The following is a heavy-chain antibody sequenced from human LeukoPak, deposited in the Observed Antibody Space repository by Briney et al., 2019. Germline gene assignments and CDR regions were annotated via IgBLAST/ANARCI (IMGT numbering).Heavy chain of an antibody. V-gene: IGHV4-61*02. CDR1: GGSISSGSYY. J-gene: IGHJ5*02. CDR2: IYTSGST. D-gene: IGHD6-19*01. CDR3: ARDPWLVGGWFDP. Sequence: SQTLSLTCTVSGGSISSGSYYWSWIRQPAGKGLEWIGRIYTSGSTNYNPSLKSRVTISVDTSKNQFSLKLSSVTAADTAVYYCARDPWLVGGWFDPWGQGTLVTASS.